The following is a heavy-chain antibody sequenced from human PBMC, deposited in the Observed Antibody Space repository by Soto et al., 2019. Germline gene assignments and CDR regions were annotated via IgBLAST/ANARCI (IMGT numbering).Heavy chain of an antibody. Sequence: PSETLSLTCTVFSGSIRSYHWTWIRQPPGKGLEWIGDIYYTGSGNYNPSLKSRVTMSVDTSKSQFSLKLRSVTAADTAVYYCATDSSSYYNMFDYWGQGTLVTVSS. J-gene: IGHJ4*02. V-gene: IGHV4-59*01. CDR2: IYYTGSG. CDR3: ATDSSSYYNMFDY. CDR1: SGSIRSYH. D-gene: IGHD6-13*01.